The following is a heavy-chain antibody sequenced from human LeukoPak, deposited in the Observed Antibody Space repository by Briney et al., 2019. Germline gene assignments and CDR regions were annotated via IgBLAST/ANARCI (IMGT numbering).Heavy chain of an antibody. CDR1: GGSISSGGYS. D-gene: IGHD6-19*01. CDR3: ARVGSASFDY. V-gene: IGHV4-30-2*02. J-gene: IGHJ4*02. Sequence: SQTLSLTCAVSGGSISSGGYSWSWIRQPPGKGLEWIGYNYHSGSTYSNPSLKTRVTISVDTSMNQFSLRLTSVTAADTAVYYCARVGSASFDYWGQGTLVTVSS. CDR2: NYHSGST.